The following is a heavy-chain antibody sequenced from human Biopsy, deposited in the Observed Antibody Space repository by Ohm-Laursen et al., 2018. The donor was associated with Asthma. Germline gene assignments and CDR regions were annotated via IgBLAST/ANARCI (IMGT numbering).Heavy chain of an antibody. D-gene: IGHD1-1*01. V-gene: IGHV3-30*01. J-gene: IGHJ3*02. CDR3: VRDGTDDAFDI. Sequence: SLRLSCTASGFTFDDFAIHWVRQAPGKGLEWVGVISKDASTQDYADSVKGRFTMARDNSKNTLDLLMNSLREEDTAVYYCVRDGTDDAFDIWGQGTVVSVSS. CDR1: GFTFDDFA. CDR2: ISKDASTQ.